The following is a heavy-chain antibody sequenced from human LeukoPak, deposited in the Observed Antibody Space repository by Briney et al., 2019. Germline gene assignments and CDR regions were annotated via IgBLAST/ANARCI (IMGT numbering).Heavy chain of an antibody. Sequence: GGSLGLSCTASGFTFSTLAVSWVRQAPGKGLEWVANVQHIGGETYYVDSVKGRFTISRDNAKNSVYLQMNSLGADDTAVYYCATYSILNAREFRYWGQGTLVTVTS. CDR3: ATYSILNAREFRY. J-gene: IGHJ1*01. CDR1: GFTFSTLA. CDR2: VQHIGGET. V-gene: IGHV3-7*01. D-gene: IGHD4-11*01.